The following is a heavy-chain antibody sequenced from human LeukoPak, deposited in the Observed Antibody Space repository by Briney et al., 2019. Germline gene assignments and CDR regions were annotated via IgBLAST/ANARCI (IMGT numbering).Heavy chain of an antibody. Sequence: SETLSLTCTVSGGSISSSSYYWGWIRQPPGKGLEWIGSIYYSGSTYYNPSLKSRVTISVDTSKNQFSLKLSSVTAADTAVYYCARPYGSGSEHHLYFDYWGQGTLVTVSS. CDR1: GGSISSSSYY. D-gene: IGHD3-10*01. CDR2: IYYSGST. CDR3: ARPYGSGSEHHLYFDY. J-gene: IGHJ4*02. V-gene: IGHV4-39*01.